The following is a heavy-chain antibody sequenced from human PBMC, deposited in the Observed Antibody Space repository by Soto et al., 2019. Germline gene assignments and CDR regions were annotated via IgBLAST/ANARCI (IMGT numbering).Heavy chain of an antibody. CDR3: ARFPYYYYYGMDV. J-gene: IGHJ6*02. CDR1: GGSFSGYY. V-gene: IGHV4-34*01. Sequence: QVQLQQWGAGLLKPSETLSLTCAVYGGSFSGYYWSWIRQPPGKGLEWIGEINHSGSTNYNPSLKSRVTISVDTSTNQFSLKLSSVTAADTAVYYCARFPYYYYYGMDVWGQGTTVAVSS. CDR2: INHSGST.